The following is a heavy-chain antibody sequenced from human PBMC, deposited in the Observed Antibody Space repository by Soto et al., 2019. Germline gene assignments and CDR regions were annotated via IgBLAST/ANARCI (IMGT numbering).Heavy chain of an antibody. CDR3: ATGQGIFGVVTHLVGARETSC. D-gene: IGHD3-3*01. V-gene: IGHV3-23*01. Sequence: GGSLRLSCAASGFTFSSYAMSWVRQAPGKGLEWVSAISGSGGSTYYADSVKGRFTISRDNSKNTLYLQMNSLRAEDTAVYYCATGQGIFGVVTHLVGARETSCWGQRTLVTVSS. CDR1: GFTFSSYA. J-gene: IGHJ4*02. CDR2: ISGSGGST.